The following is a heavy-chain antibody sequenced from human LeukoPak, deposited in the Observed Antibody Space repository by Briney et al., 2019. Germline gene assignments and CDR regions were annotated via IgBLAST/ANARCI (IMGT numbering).Heavy chain of an antibody. V-gene: IGHV1-69*13. CDR1: GYTFTSYG. Sequence: SVKVSCKASGYTFTSYGISWVRQAPGQGLEWMGGIIPIFGTANYAQKFQGRVTITADESTSTAYMELSSLRSEDTAVYYCARGGRVLWLFGPFDYWGQGTLVTVSS. CDR2: IIPIFGTA. CDR3: ARGGRVLWLFGPFDY. J-gene: IGHJ4*02. D-gene: IGHD2-2*01.